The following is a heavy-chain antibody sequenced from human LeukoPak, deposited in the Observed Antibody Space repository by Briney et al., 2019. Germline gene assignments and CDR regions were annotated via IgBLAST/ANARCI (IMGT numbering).Heavy chain of an antibody. Sequence: GGSLRLSCAASGFTVSSNYMNWVRQAPGKWLEWVSVIYSGGSTDYADSVKGRFTISRHNSENTLYLQMTSLRAEDTAVYYCARASNLAVAGPLGYRGQGTLVTVSS. CDR2: IYSGGST. D-gene: IGHD6-19*01. CDR1: GFTVSSNY. J-gene: IGHJ4*02. CDR3: ARASNLAVAGPLGY. V-gene: IGHV3-53*04.